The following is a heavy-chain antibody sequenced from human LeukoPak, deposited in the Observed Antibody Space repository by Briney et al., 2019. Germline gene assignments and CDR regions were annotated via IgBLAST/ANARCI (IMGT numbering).Heavy chain of an antibody. CDR3: ARVNGDGLYYFDY. CDR1: GYTFTGYY. V-gene: IGHV1-2*06. D-gene: IGHD5-24*01. J-gene: IGHJ4*02. Sequence: ASVKVSCKASGYTFTGYYMHWVRQAPGQGLEWMGRINPNSGGTNYAQEFQGGVTMTRDTSISTAYLELSRLRSDDPAVYYCARVNGDGLYYFDYWGQGTLVTVSS. CDR2: INPNSGGT.